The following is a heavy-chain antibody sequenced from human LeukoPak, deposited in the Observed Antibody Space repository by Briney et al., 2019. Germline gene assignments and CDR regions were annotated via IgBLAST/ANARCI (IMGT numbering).Heavy chain of an antibody. CDR2: INWNSAYI. Sequence: GGSLRLSCAAAGFTFDYYAMHWYRQVPGKGLEWVAGINWNSAYIVYAESVKGRFTISRDNAKNSLFLQMNSLRAEDTALYYCAKDFGTAVGTSDYWGQGTLVTVSS. J-gene: IGHJ4*02. V-gene: IGHV3-9*01. CDR1: GFTFDYYA. CDR3: AKDFGTAVGTSDY. D-gene: IGHD6-19*01.